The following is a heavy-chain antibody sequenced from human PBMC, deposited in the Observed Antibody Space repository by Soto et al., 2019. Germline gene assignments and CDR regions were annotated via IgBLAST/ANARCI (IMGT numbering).Heavy chain of an antibody. V-gene: IGHV1-18*04. CDR2: ISAYNGNT. J-gene: IGHJ4*02. Sequence: GASVKVSCKASGYTFTSYGISWVRHAPGQGXEWMGWISAYNGNTNYAQKLQGRVTMTTDTSTSTAYMELRSLRSDDTAVYYCARDATITMVRGVISNFDYWGQGTQVTVSS. D-gene: IGHD3-10*01. CDR3: ARDATITMVRGVISNFDY. CDR1: GYTFTSYG.